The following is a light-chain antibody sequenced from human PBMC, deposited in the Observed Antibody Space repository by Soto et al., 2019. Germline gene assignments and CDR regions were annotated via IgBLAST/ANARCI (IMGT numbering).Light chain of an antibody. CDR3: QQYGSSGT. Sequence: EIVLPQSPGPLSLSPGERSTLSCVASQSVTSNYLAWYQQKPGQAPRLLIFGASIRVTGIPDRFSGSGSGTDFTLTISRLEPEDFAVYYCQQYGSSGTFGQGTKVDNK. CDR1: QSVTSNY. CDR2: GAS. V-gene: IGKV3-20*01. J-gene: IGKJ1*01.